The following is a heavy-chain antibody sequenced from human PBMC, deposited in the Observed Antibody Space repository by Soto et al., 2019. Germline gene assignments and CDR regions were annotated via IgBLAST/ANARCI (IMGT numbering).Heavy chain of an antibody. CDR2: MYHSGST. CDR1: GGSISSGGYS. V-gene: IGHV4-30-2*01. Sequence: QLQLQESGSGLVKPSQTLSLTCAVSGGSISSGGYSWSWIRQPPGKGLEWIRNMYHSGSTYYNPSLKSRVTISIDRSKNQFALKLSAVTAADTAGYYCARLPDYWGQGILVTVSS. CDR3: ARLPDY. D-gene: IGHD2-2*01. J-gene: IGHJ4*02.